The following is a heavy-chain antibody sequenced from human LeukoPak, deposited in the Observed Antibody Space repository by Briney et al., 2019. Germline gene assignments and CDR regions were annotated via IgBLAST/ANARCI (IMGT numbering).Heavy chain of an antibody. V-gene: IGHV3-30*18. CDR2: IPFDGSNK. CDR3: AKDGTSYYYYGMDV. Sequence: GGSLTLSCAASGFLFSSYLMHWLRQPPGKALEWVALIPFDGSNKYYAAPVKGRFTISRDNSKNTLYLQMNSLRAEDTAVYYCAKDGTSYYYYGMDVWGQGTTVTVSS. J-gene: IGHJ6*02. CDR1: GFLFSSYL. D-gene: IGHD1-1*01.